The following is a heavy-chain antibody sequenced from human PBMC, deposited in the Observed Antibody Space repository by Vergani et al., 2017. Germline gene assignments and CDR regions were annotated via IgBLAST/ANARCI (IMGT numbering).Heavy chain of an antibody. V-gene: IGHV4-59*12. CDR2: IYYSGST. D-gene: IGHD2-2*01. J-gene: IGHJ4*02. CDR3: ARGQVVVPAAVNFDY. CDR1: GGSISSYY. Sequence: QVQLQESGPGLVKPSETLSLTCTVSGGSISSYYWSWIRQPPGKGLEWIGYIYYSGSTNYNPSLKSRVTISVDTSKNQFSLKLSSVTAADTAVYYCARGQVVVPAAVNFDYWGQGTLVTVSS.